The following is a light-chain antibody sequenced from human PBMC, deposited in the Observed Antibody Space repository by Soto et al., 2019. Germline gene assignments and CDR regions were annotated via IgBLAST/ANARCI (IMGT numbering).Light chain of an antibody. CDR2: KAS. V-gene: IGKV1-5*03. Sequence: DSQMTQSPSALAASVGERVTSTCGASQSISSWLAWYQQKPGKAPNLLIYKASHLENGVPSRFSGSGSGTEFTLTISSLQPGDFATYYCQHYNTYPWTFGQGTKVDI. CDR1: QSISSW. CDR3: QHYNTYPWT. J-gene: IGKJ1*01.